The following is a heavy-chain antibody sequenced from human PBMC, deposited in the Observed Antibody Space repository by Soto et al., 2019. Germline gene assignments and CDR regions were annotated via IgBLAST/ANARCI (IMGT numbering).Heavy chain of an antibody. CDR3: ARDRLEVTNHYYYGMDV. V-gene: IGHV1-8*01. J-gene: IGHJ6*02. D-gene: IGHD1-1*01. CDR2: MNPNSGNT. Sequence: ASVKVSCKASGYTFTIYDINCVLQSTLQWLDWMGWMNPNSGNTGYAQKFQGRVTMTRNTSISTAYMELSSLRSEDTAVYYCARDRLEVTNHYYYGMDVWGQGTTVTVSS. CDR1: GYTFTIYD.